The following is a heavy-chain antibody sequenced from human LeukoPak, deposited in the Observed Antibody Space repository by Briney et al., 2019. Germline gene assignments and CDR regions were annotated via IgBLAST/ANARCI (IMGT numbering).Heavy chain of an antibody. CDR3: ARGVVVAATPNYYGMDV. V-gene: IGHV1-69*13. CDR1: GGTFSSYA. J-gene: IGHJ6*02. CDR2: IIPIFGTA. Sequence: SVKVSCKASGGTFSSYAISWVRQAPGQGLEWMGGIIPIFGTANYAQKFQGRVTITADGSTSTAYMELSSLRSEDTAVYYCARGVVVAATPNYYGMDVWGQGTTVTVSS. D-gene: IGHD2-15*01.